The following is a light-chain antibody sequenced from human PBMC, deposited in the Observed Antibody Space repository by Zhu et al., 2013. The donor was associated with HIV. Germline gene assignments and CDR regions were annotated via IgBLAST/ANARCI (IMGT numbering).Light chain of an antibody. CDR2: DYN. J-gene: IGLJ2*01. V-gene: IGLV1-44*01. Sequence: QSVLTQPPSASGTPGQRVTISCSGSSSNIGSNTVNWYQQLPGTAPKLLIYDYNKRPSGIPDRFSGSKSGTSASLAISGLRSEDEADYYCATWDNSLSAGVFGGGTKLTVL. CDR1: SSNIGSNT. CDR3: ATWDNSLSAGV.